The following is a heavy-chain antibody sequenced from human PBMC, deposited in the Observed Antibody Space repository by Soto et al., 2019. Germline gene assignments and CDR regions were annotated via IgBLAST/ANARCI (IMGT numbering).Heavy chain of an antibody. Sequence: SQTLSLTCAISGDSVSSSSAAWNWIRQSPSRGLEWLGRTYYRSQWYNDYAVSVKGRISINPDTSRNQFSLQLNSVTPEDTAVYYCARDRCKGCYSDYGGLGTLVTGSA. J-gene: IGHJ4*02. CDR3: ARDRCKGCYSDY. CDR2: TYYRSQWYN. D-gene: IGHD4-17*01. V-gene: IGHV6-1*01. CDR1: GDSVSSSSAA.